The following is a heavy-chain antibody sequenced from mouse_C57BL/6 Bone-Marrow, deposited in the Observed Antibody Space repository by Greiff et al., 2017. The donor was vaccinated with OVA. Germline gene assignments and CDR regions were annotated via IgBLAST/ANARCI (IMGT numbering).Heavy chain of an antibody. CDR3: ARPVVANAMDY. V-gene: IGHV5-6*01. J-gene: IGHJ4*01. D-gene: IGHD1-1*01. Sequence: EAQLVESGGDLVKPGGSLKLSCAASGFTFSSYGMSWVRQTPDKRLEWVATISSGGSYTYYPDSVKGRFTISRDNAKNTLYLQMSSLKSEDTAMYYCARPVVANAMDYWGQGTSVTVSS. CDR1: GFTFSSYG. CDR2: ISSGGSYT.